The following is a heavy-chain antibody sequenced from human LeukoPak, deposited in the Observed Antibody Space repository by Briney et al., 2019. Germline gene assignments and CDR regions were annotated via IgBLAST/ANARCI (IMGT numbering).Heavy chain of an antibody. CDR2: ISSSGSTI. J-gene: IGHJ6*02. Sequence: PWGSLRLSCAASGFTFSDYYVSWIRQAPGKGLEWVSYISSSGSTIYYADSVKGRFTISRDNAKNSLYLQMNSLRAEDTAVYYCAREDDRYYYGMDVWGQGTTVTVSS. D-gene: IGHD1-1*01. CDR1: GFTFSDYY. CDR3: AREDDRYYYGMDV. V-gene: IGHV3-11*01.